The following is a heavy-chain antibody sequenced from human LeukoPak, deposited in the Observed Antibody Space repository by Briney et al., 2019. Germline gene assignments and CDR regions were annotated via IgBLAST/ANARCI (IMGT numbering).Heavy chain of an antibody. D-gene: IGHD2-21*02. CDR3: ARVVVVTATKENWFDP. CDR1: GFTFSSYW. Sequence: GGSLRLSCAASGFTFSSYWMHWVRQAPGKGLVWVSRINSDGSSTSYADSVKGRFTTSRDNAKNTLYLQMNSLRAEDTAVYYCARVVVVTATKENWFDPWGQGTLVTVSS. CDR2: INSDGSST. J-gene: IGHJ5*02. V-gene: IGHV3-74*01.